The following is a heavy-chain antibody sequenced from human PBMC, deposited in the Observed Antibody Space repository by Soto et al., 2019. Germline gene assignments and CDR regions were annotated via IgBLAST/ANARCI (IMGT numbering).Heavy chain of an antibody. CDR2: IIPIFGTA. V-gene: IGHV1-69*12. Sequence: QVQLVQSGAEVKKPGSSVKVSCKASGGTFSSYAISWVRQAPGQGLEWMGGIIPIFGTANYAQKFQGRVTITADESTNTAYMELSSLGSEDTAVYYCARELAARLGRYYYGMGVWGQGTTVTVSS. CDR3: ARELAARLGRYYYGMGV. J-gene: IGHJ6*02. CDR1: GGTFSSYA. D-gene: IGHD6-6*01.